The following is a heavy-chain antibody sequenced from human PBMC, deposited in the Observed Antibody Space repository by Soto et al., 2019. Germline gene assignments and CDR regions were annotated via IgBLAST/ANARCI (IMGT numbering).Heavy chain of an antibody. D-gene: IGHD1-1*01. CDR2: IIPILGIA. Sequence: QVQLVQSGAEVKKPGSSVKVSCKASGGTFSSYTISWVRQAPGQGLEWMGRIIPILGIANYAQKFQGRVTITADKSTSRAYMELSSLRSEDTAVHYCARSLRVERLDAFDIWGQGTMVTVSS. V-gene: IGHV1-69*02. CDR1: GGTFSSYT. CDR3: ARSLRVERLDAFDI. J-gene: IGHJ3*02.